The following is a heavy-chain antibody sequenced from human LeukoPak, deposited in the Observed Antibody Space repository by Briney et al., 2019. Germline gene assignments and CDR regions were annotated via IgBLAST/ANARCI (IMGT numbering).Heavy chain of an antibody. V-gene: IGHV4-59*01. CDR2: IYYSGST. Sequence: SETLSLTCTVSGGSISSYYWSRIRQPPGKGLEWIGYIYYSGSTNYNPSLKSRVTISVDTSKNQFSLKLSSVTAADTAVYYCARVIDPGYYYDNSGYYFDYWGQGTLVTVSS. D-gene: IGHD3-22*01. J-gene: IGHJ4*02. CDR3: ARVIDPGYYYDNSGYYFDY. CDR1: GGSISSYY.